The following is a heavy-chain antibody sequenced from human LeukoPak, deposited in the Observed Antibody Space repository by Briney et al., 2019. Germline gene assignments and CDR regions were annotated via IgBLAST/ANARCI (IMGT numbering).Heavy chain of an antibody. CDR1: GGSISGDH. D-gene: IGHD6-19*01. V-gene: IGHV4-59*01. CDR3: ATGSGWNGY. CDR2: IYHSGIT. J-gene: IGHJ4*02. Sequence: PSEALSLTCTVSGGSISGDHWNWIRQPPGKGLDWIGNIYHSGITNYNPSLKSRLTMSVDTSKNQFSLKLTTVTAADTAVYCCATGSGWNGYWGQGTLVTVSS.